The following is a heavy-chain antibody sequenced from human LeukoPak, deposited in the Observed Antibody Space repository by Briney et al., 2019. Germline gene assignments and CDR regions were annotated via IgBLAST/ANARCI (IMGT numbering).Heavy chain of an antibody. CDR3: AKIAGLRDAFDI. V-gene: IGHV3-30*18. J-gene: IGHJ3*02. D-gene: IGHD4-17*01. CDR2: ISYDGSNK. CDR1: GFTFSSYG. Sequence: GRSLRLSCAASGFTFSSYGMHWVRQAPGKGLEWVAVISYDGSNKYYADSVKGRFTISRDNSKNTLYLQMNSLRAEDTAVYYCAKIAGLRDAFDIWGQGTMVTVSS.